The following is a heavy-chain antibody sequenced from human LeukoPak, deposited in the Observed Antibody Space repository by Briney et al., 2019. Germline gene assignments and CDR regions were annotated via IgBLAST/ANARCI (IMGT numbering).Heavy chain of an antibody. V-gene: IGHV4-30-2*01. CDR3: AREAVSGAGFFDY. D-gene: IGHD6-13*01. Sequence: PSETLSLTCTISGGSISSGGYYWNWIRQPPGKGLEWIGYIYHSGSTYYNPSLKSRVTISVDRSKNQFSLNLTSVTAADTAVYYCAREAVSGAGFFDYWGQGTLVTVSS. CDR2: IYHSGST. J-gene: IGHJ4*02. CDR1: GGSISSGGYY.